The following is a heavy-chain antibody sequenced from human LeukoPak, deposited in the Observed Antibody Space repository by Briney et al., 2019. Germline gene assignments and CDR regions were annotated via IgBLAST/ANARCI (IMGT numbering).Heavy chain of an antibody. CDR3: ARVGGIVAAGLFDY. D-gene: IGHD6-13*01. Sequence: SETLSLTCTVSGGSISSYYWGWIRQPAGKGLEWIGRIYTSGRTNYNPSLKSRLTMSVDKSKNQFSLKLSFVTAADTAVYYCARVGGIVAAGLFDYWGQGTLVTVSS. V-gene: IGHV4-4*07. J-gene: IGHJ4*02. CDR2: IYTSGRT. CDR1: GGSISSYY.